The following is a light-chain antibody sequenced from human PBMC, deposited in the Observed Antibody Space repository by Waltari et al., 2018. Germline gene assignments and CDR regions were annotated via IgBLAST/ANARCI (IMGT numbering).Light chain of an antibody. J-gene: IGLJ2*01. CDR2: DNG. CDR3: GSWDISLNTVV. CDR1: SSNIEFHF. V-gene: IGLV1-51*01. Sequence: QSVLTQPPSVSAAPGQKVTISCSGSSSNIEFHFVSWYQQFPGTAPKLLIYDNGKRPSGIPDRISGSKSGASATLGITGLQTGDEADYFCGSWDISLNTVVLGGGTKLTVL.